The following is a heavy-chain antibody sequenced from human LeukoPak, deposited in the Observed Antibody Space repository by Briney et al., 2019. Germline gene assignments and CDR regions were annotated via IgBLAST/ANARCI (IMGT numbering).Heavy chain of an antibody. D-gene: IGHD4-17*01. J-gene: IGHJ6*03. Sequence: GGSLRLSCAASGFTFSSYGMSWVRQAPGKGLEWVSAISGSGGSTYYADSVKGRFTISRDNSKNTLYLQMNSLRAEDTAVYYCAKAPGDYGDYYYYMDVWGKGTTVTISS. CDR1: GFTFSSYG. CDR3: AKAPGDYGDYYYYMDV. V-gene: IGHV3-23*01. CDR2: ISGSGGST.